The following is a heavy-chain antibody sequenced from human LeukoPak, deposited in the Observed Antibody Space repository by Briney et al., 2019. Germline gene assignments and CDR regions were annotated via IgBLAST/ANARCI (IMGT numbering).Heavy chain of an antibody. CDR3: ARDAGWVAGIISPYFDY. Sequence: GGSLRLSCAAYGFTFSSYAMHWVRQAPGKGLEWVAVISYDGSNKYYADSVKGRFTISRDKSKNTLYLQMNSLRAEDTAVYYCARDAGWVAGIISPYFDYWGQGTLVTVSS. D-gene: IGHD6-19*01. CDR1: GFTFSSYA. V-gene: IGHV3-30-3*01. CDR2: ISYDGSNK. J-gene: IGHJ4*02.